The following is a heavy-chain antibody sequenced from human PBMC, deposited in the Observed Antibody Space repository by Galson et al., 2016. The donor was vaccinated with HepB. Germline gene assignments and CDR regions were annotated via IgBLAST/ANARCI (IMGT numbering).Heavy chain of an antibody. V-gene: IGHV3-23*01. CDR3: VRHDIGGFDG. J-gene: IGHJ4*02. Sequence: SLRLSCAASGFTFSNYDLSWVRQAPGRGLECVSGIGGLHDNTYYTDSVKGRFTISRDNSRNTLYLQLNSLRVEDTALYYCVRHDIGGFDGWGQETLVTVSS. CDR2: IGGLHDNT. CDR1: GFTFSNYD. D-gene: IGHD2-15*01.